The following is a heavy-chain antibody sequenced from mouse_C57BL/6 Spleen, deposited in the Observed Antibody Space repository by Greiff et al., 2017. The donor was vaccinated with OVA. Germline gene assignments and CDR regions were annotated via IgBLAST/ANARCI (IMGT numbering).Heavy chain of an antibody. CDR2: ISYDGSN. CDR3: ARDYGHGYFDV. D-gene: IGHD1-1*02. V-gene: IGHV3-6*01. CDR1: GYSITSGYY. Sequence: VQLQQSGPGLVKPSQSLSLTCSVTGYSITSGYYWNWIRQFPGNKLEWMGYISYDGSNNYNPSLKNRISITRDTSKNQFFLKLNSVTTEDTATYYCARDYGHGYFDVWGTGTTVTVSS. J-gene: IGHJ1*03.